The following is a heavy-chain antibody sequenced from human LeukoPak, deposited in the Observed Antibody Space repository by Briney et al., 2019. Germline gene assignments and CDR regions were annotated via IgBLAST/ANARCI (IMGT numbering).Heavy chain of an antibody. CDR3: AKDHYYDSSGSAPGY. CDR2: IKQDGSEK. D-gene: IGHD3-22*01. Sequence: PGGSLRLSCAASKFTFSIYWMNWVRQAPGKGLEWVANIKQDGSEKFYVDSVKGRFTISRDNSKNTLYLQMNSLRAEDTAVYYCAKDHYYDSSGSAPGYWGQGTLVTVSS. V-gene: IGHV3-7*03. J-gene: IGHJ4*02. CDR1: KFTFSIYW.